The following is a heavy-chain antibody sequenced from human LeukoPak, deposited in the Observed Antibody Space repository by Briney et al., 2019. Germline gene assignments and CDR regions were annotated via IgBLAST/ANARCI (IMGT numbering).Heavy chain of an antibody. J-gene: IGHJ3*02. CDR3: AKLSTEIHQTFDI. Sequence: GESPTISCKASGYSFTTYWIAWVRQMPGKGLEWMGIINPADSNTRYSPSFQGQVTISADKSIATAYLQWTSLKASDTAMYYCAKLSTEIHQTFDIWGQGTLVTVSS. D-gene: IGHD4-17*01. CDR1: GYSFTTYW. V-gene: IGHV5-51*01. CDR2: INPADSNT.